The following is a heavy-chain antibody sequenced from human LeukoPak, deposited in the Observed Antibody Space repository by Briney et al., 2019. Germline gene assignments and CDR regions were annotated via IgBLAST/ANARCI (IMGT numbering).Heavy chain of an antibody. D-gene: IGHD3-10*01. Sequence: PGGSLRLSCAASGFTFSSYAMHWVRQAPGKGLEWVAVISYDGSNKYYADSVKGRFTISRDNSKNTLYLQMNSLRAEDTAVYYCAREWNPSYYGSGTPITGFGLVNWFDPWGQGTLVTVSS. CDR1: GFTFSSYA. CDR2: ISYDGSNK. CDR3: AREWNPSYYGSGTPITGFGLVNWFDP. V-gene: IGHV3-30*01. J-gene: IGHJ5*02.